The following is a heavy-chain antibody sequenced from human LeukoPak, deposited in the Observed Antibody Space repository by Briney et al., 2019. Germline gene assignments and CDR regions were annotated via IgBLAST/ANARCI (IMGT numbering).Heavy chain of an antibody. D-gene: IGHD2-15*01. V-gene: IGHV4-30-2*01. CDR1: GGSISSGGYS. Sequence: PSETLSLTCAVSGGSISSGGYSGSWIRQPPGKGLEWIGYIYHSGSTYYNPSLKSRVTISVDRSKNQFSLKLSSVTAADTAVYYCARVKVAEYGMDVWGKGTTVTVSS. CDR2: IYHSGST. J-gene: IGHJ6*04. CDR3: ARVKVAEYGMDV.